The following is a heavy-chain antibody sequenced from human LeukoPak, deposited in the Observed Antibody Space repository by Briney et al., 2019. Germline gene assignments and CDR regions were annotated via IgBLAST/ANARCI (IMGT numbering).Heavy chain of an antibody. CDR2: IKQDGSEK. J-gene: IGHJ4*02. CDR3: ASTRGGFGELFYFDY. D-gene: IGHD3-10*01. Sequence: PGGSLRLSCAASGFTFSSYWMSWVRQAPGKGLEWVANIKQDGSEKYYVDSVKGRFTISRDNAKNSLYLQMNSLRAEDTAVYYCASTRGGFGELFYFDYWGQGTLVTVSS. CDR1: GFTFSSYW. V-gene: IGHV3-7*01.